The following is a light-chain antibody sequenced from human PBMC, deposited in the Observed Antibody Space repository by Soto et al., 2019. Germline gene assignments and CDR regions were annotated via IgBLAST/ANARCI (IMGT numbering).Light chain of an antibody. CDR1: QSISSE. Sequence: EIVMTQSPATLSVSPGERATLSCRASQSISSELAWYQQKPGQPPRLLIYGASTRATGVPARFTGSWSGSDFTLTSSGLQSEDFAVYDGQQGHNWPLTFGQGTRLEI. CDR2: GAS. V-gene: IGKV3-15*01. J-gene: IGKJ2*01. CDR3: QQGHNWPLT.